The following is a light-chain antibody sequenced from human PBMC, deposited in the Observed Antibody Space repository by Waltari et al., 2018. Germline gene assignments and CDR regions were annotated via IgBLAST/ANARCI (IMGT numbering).Light chain of an antibody. CDR1: SSDVGAYTY. J-gene: IGLJ2*01. Sequence: QSALTQPASVSGSPGQSITISCAGTSSDVGAYTYVSWYQHHPGKAPKLIIYDVNSRSSGVSNRFSGSKSGNTASLTISELQAEDEADYYCSSFTSDSTWVFGAGTKLTVL. CDR3: SSFTSDSTWV. V-gene: IGLV2-14*03. CDR2: DVN.